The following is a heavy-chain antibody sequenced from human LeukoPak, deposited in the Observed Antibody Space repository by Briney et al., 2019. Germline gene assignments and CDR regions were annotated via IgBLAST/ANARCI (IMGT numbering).Heavy chain of an antibody. CDR1: GFTFRDYW. Sequence: GGSLILSCATSGFTFRDYWIHWVRQAPGGGLVWVGRIDNDGSDTIYADSVKGRFTVSRDNAKNTLYLQMNSLRAEDTAVYFCARGGFSHGFDVWGQGTVVTVSS. V-gene: IGHV3-74*01. D-gene: IGHD5-12*01. CDR2: IDNDGSDT. CDR3: ARGGFSHGFDV. J-gene: IGHJ3*01.